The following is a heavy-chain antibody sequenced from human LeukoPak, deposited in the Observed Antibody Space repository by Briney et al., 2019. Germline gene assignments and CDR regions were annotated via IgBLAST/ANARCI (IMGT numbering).Heavy chain of an antibody. CDR1: GGSFSGYY. Sequence: SETLSLTCAVYGGSFSGYYWSWIRQPPGKGLEWIGEINHSGYTTYNPSLKSRVTMSIDTSKSQFSLKLSSVTAADTAVYFCARGPNWNDSDYWGQGTLVTVSS. D-gene: IGHD1-1*01. V-gene: IGHV4-34*01. J-gene: IGHJ4*02. CDR2: INHSGYT. CDR3: ARGPNWNDSDY.